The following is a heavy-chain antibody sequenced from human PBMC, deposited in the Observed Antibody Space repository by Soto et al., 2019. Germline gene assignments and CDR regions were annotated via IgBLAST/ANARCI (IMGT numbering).Heavy chain of an antibody. Sequence: ESLRLTCAASGFTFSSYSMNWVRQAPGKGLEWVSSISSSSSYIYYADSVKGRFTISRDNAKNSLYLQMNSLRAEGTAVYYCARDGAYQLIGWFDPWGQRTLVTVSS. V-gene: IGHV3-21*01. D-gene: IGHD2-2*01. CDR3: ARDGAYQLIGWFDP. J-gene: IGHJ5*02. CDR1: GFTFSSYS. CDR2: ISSSSSYI.